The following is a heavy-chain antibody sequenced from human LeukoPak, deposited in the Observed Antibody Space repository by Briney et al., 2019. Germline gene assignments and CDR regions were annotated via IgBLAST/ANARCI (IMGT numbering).Heavy chain of an antibody. CDR3: ARGVEPLAANTLAY. CDR1: GFTFSSYA. J-gene: IGHJ4*02. V-gene: IGHV3-23*03. Sequence: GGSLRLSCAASGFTFSSYAMSWVRQAPGKGLEWVSVLYSDGNTKYADSVQGRFTISRDNSKNTLYLEMNSLSPDDTAVYYCARGVEPLAANTLAYWGQGTLVTVSS. D-gene: IGHD1-14*01. CDR2: LYSDGNT.